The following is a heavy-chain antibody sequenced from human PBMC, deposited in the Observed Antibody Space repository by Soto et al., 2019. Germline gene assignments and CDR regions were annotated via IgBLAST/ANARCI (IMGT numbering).Heavy chain of an antibody. CDR2: IRSKANSYAT. CDR1: GFSFSGTA. V-gene: IGHV3-73*01. Sequence: GGSLRLSCAASGFSFSGTAMHWVRQASGKGLVWVGRIRSKANSYATAYAASVKGRFTISRDDSKNTAYMQMNSLKTEDAAVYYCTRVLGDYYGMDVWGQGTTVTVSS. J-gene: IGHJ6*02. CDR3: TRVLGDYYGMDV. D-gene: IGHD3-3*01.